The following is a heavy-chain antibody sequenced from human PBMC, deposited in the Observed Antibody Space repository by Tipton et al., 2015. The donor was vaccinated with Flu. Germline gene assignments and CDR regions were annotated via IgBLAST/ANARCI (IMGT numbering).Heavy chain of an antibody. V-gene: IGHV4-61*02. CDR1: GGSISSGSYY. CDR3: ARYCSGGSCKRDTNDAFDI. CDR2: IFTSGST. J-gene: IGHJ3*02. D-gene: IGHD2-15*01. Sequence: TLSLTCTVSGGSISSGSYYWNWIRQPAGKGLEWVGRIFTSGSTNYNPSLKSRVTISVDTSKNQFSLMLTSVTAADTAVYYCARYCSGGSCKRDTNDAFDIWGQGTMVTVPS.